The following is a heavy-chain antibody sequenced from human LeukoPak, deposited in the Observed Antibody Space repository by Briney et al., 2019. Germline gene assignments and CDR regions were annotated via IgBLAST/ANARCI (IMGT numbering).Heavy chain of an antibody. Sequence: ASVKVSCKASAYTFTSYDINWVRQATGQGLEWMGWMNPNSGNTGYAQKFQGRVTMTRNTSISTAYMELSSLRSEDTAVYYCARGHYGSGSYYNDYWGQGTLVTVSS. CDR1: AYTFTSYD. J-gene: IGHJ4*02. D-gene: IGHD3-10*01. CDR2: MNPNSGNT. CDR3: ARGHYGSGSYYNDY. V-gene: IGHV1-8*01.